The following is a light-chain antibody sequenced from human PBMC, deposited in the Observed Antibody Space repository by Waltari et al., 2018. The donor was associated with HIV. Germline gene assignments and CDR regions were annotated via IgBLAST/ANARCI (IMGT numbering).Light chain of an antibody. J-gene: IGKJ2*01. CDR3: RQTYGTLPYT. Sequence: DIQMTQSPSSLSDSVGDGVTITCRASQSISTFFTWYQQKPGKSPKLLSYAASSLQSGVPSRFSGSGSGASCALTSGSLQAEDCASDYGRQTYGTLPYTFGQGTKLEIK. CDR1: QSISTF. V-gene: IGKV1-39*01. CDR2: AAS.